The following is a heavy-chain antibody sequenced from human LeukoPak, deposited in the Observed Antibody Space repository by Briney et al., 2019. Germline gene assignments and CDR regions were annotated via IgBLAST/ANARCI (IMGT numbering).Heavy chain of an antibody. V-gene: IGHV3-21*01. CDR2: ITSSSSSI. CDR1: GFTFSRNS. J-gene: IGHJ6*04. D-gene: IGHD5-12*01. CDR3: ARGYSGYDVYYGMDV. Sequence: GGSLRLSCAASGFTFSRNSMTWVRQAPGKGLEWVSSITSSSSSICYADSVKGRFTISRDNAKNSLYLQMNSLRADDTAVYYCARGYSGYDVYYGMDVWGKGTTVTVSS.